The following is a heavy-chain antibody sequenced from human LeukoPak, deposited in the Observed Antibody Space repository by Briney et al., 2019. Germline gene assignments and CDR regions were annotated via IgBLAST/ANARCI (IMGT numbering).Heavy chain of an antibody. CDR3: ATSGYSSSWPLGGYYYYYYMDV. Sequence: GRSLRLSCAASGFTFSSYAMHWVRQAPGKGLEYVSAISSNGGSTYYANSVKGRFTISRDNSKNTLYLQMGSLRAEDMAVYYCATSGYSSSWPLGGYYYYYYMDVWGKGTTVTVSS. J-gene: IGHJ6*03. D-gene: IGHD6-13*01. V-gene: IGHV3-64*01. CDR1: GFTFSSYA. CDR2: ISSNGGST.